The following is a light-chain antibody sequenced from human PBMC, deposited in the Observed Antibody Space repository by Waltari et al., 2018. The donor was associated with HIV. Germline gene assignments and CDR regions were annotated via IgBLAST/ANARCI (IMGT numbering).Light chain of an antibody. V-gene: IGLV1-44*01. J-gene: IGLJ2*01. Sequence: QSVLTQPPSASGTPGQRVTISCSGSSSNIGGNTVNWYQHLPGTAPKLLIYSNHQGPSGVPDRFSGAKSGTSASLAISGLQSEDEADYYCASRDDSLNGPVFGRGTKLTVL. CDR3: ASRDDSLNGPV. CDR1: SSNIGGNT. CDR2: SNH.